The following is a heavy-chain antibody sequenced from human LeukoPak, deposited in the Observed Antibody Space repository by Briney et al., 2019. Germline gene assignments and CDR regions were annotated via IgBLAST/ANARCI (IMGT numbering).Heavy chain of an antibody. J-gene: IGHJ6*03. CDR3: ARGLDSSMATYYYYYMDV. D-gene: IGHD2-21*01. CDR1: GYTFTSYD. Sequence: ASVKVSCKASGYTFTSYDINWVRQATGQGLEWMGWMNPNSGNTGYAQKFQGRVTMTRNTSISTAYMELSSLRSEDTAVYYCARGLDSSMATYYYYYMDVWGKGTTVTVSS. V-gene: IGHV1-8*01. CDR2: MNPNSGNT.